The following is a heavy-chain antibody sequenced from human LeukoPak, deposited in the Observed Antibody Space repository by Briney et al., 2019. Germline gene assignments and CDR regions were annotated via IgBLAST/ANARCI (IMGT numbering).Heavy chain of an antibody. CDR2: INHSGST. Sequence: PPETLSLTCAVPGGSFSGYYWSWIRQPPGKGLEWGWEINHSGSTNYNPSLKSRVTISVDTSKNQFSLKLSSVTAADTAVYYCTRAASSGPLFTYHMDVWGKGTTVTVSS. V-gene: IGHV4-34*01. CDR3: TRAASSGPLFTYHMDV. CDR1: GGSFSGYY. D-gene: IGHD3-22*01. J-gene: IGHJ6*03.